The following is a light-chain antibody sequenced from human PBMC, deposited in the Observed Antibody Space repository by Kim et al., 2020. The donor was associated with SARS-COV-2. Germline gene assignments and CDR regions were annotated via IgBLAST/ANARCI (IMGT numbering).Light chain of an antibody. J-gene: IGLJ3*02. CDR1: NIGDKS. CDR3: QVWDSDTDHRV. V-gene: IGLV3-21*04. CDR2: HDS. Sequence: APGKTATITCGGNNIGDKSVHWFQQEPGQAPELVISHDSDRPSWIPDRFSGSNSGNTATLTITGVEAEDEADYYCQVWDSDTDHRVFGGGTKVTVL.